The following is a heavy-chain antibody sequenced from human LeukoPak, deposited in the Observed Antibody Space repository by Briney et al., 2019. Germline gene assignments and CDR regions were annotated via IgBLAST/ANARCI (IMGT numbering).Heavy chain of an antibody. CDR2: IFYSGST. CDR1: GGSISTSNYY. Sequence: SETLSLTCTVSGGSISTSNYYWGWIRQPPGKGLEWIGNIFYSGSTYYNPSLKSRVTISVDTSKNQFSLKLTSVTAADTAVYYCARRPRAGWFDPWGQGTLVTVSS. V-gene: IGHV4-39*01. J-gene: IGHJ5*02. CDR3: ARRPRAGWFDP.